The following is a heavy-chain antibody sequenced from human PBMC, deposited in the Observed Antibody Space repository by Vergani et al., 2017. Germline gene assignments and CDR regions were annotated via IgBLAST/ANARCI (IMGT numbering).Heavy chain of an antibody. V-gene: IGHV4-38-2*02. CDR1: GFSISSGYY. J-gene: IGHJ5*02. D-gene: IGHD5-24*01. Sequence: QVQVQESGPGLVKPSETLSLTCAVSGFSISSGYYWGWIRQPPGKGLEWIGRVHTDGTAYYNPSLRTRVRLSADLSQSQFSLKMTSLTAADTAVYFCARDQWDDDGPRGWFAPWGQGILVTVSS. CDR3: ARDQWDDDGPRGWFAP. CDR2: VHTDGTA.